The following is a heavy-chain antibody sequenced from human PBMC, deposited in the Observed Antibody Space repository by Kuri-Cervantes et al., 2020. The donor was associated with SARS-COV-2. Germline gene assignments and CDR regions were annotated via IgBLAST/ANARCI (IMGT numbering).Heavy chain of an antibody. CDR3: ARAYQYLGWWFDP. Sequence: GGSLRLSCKASGYTFTSYGISWVRQAPGQGLEWMGWISAYNGSTNYAQKLQGRVTMTTDTSTSTAYMELRSLRSDDAAVYYCARAYQYLGWWFDPWGQGTLVTVSS. J-gene: IGHJ5*02. D-gene: IGHD3-9*01. CDR1: GYTFTSYG. V-gene: IGHV1-18*01. CDR2: ISAYNGST.